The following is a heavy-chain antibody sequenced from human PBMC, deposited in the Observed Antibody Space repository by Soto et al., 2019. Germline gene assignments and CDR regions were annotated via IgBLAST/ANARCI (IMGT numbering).Heavy chain of an antibody. CDR2: ISAYNGNT. Sequence: ASVKVSCKASGYTFTSYGISWVRQAPGQGLEWMGWISAYNGNTNYAQKLQGRVTMTTDTSTSTAYMELRSLRSEDTAVYYCASLIAAAGPPHSPRYYYGMDVWGQGTTVTVSS. CDR1: GYTFTSYG. J-gene: IGHJ6*02. D-gene: IGHD6-13*01. V-gene: IGHV1-18*01. CDR3: ASLIAAAGPPHSPRYYYGMDV.